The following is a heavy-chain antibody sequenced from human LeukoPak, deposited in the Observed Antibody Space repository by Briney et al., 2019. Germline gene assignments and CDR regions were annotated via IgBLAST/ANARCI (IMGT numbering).Heavy chain of an antibody. CDR2: INPNSGGT. Sequence: ASVKVSCKASGGTFSSYAISWVRQAPGQGLEWMGWINPNSGGTNYTQNFQGRVTMTRDTSISTAYMELSMLTSDDTAVYYCGRATYTSIWFHDAFDIWGQGTMVTVSS. CDR3: GRATYTSIWFHDAFDI. J-gene: IGHJ3*02. CDR1: GGTFSSYA. V-gene: IGHV1-2*02. D-gene: IGHD6-13*01.